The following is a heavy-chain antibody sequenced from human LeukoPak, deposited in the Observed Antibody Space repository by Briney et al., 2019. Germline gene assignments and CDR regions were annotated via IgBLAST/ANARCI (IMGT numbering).Heavy chain of an antibody. Sequence: SETLSLTCTVSGGSISSGGYYWSWIRQPPGKGLAWIGYIYHSGSTYYNPSLKSRVTISVDRSKNQFSLKLSSVTAADTAVYYCARSWFGELFSYYYYMDVWGKGTTVTVSS. CDR3: ARSWFGELFSYYYYMDV. CDR1: GGSISSGGYY. CDR2: IYHSGST. D-gene: IGHD3-10*01. J-gene: IGHJ6*03. V-gene: IGHV4-30-2*01.